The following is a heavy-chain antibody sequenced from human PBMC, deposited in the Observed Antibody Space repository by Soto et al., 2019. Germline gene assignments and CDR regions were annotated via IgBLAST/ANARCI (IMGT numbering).Heavy chain of an antibody. CDR3: GIDDAARCFGELDY. CDR2: IKSKTSGETR. D-gene: IGHD2-8*01. Sequence: LRKAPGKGLEWVALIKSKTSGETRAYAAPVKGRFTISRDDSENTVFLQMDSLKTEDTAVYYCGIDDAARCFGELDYCGRAILVTVSS. V-gene: IGHV3-15*01. J-gene: IGHJ4*02.